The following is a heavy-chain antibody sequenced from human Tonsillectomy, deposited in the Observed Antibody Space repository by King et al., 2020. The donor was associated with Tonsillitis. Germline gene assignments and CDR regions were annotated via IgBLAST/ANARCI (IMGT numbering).Heavy chain of an antibody. CDR2: NIGSSGST. CDR3: AKARYSGGRYHFDY. J-gene: IGHJ4*02. D-gene: IGHD6-19*01. Sequence: DVQLVESGGGLIQPGGFLRLSCAASGFTFSTYAMSWVRQAPGKGLQWVSTNIGSSGSTFYADSVKGRFTISRDNSKNTLFLQMINLRAEDTAVYYCAKARYSGGRYHFDYWGQGTLVTVSS. CDR1: GFTFSTYA. V-gene: IGHV3-23*04.